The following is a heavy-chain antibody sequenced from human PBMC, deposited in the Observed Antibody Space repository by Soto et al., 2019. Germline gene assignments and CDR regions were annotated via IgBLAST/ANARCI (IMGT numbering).Heavy chain of an antibody. CDR2: ISAYNGNT. D-gene: IGHD1-26*01. Sequence: AGMEVSREAVCFSVTAYGINWVRQAPGQGLEWMGWISAYNGNTNYAQKLQGRVTMTTDTSTSTAYMELRSLRSDDTAVYYCAGDEGSYCGYWGQGTLVTVSS. CDR3: AGDEGSYCGY. V-gene: IGHV1-18*01. CDR1: CFSVTAYG. J-gene: IGHJ4*02.